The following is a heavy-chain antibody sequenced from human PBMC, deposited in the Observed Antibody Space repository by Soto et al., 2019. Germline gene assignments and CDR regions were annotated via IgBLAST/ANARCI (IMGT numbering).Heavy chain of an antibody. J-gene: IGHJ4*02. CDR3: ARVPFSSSWYGVDY. CDR2: INVYNGNK. Sequence: QVQLVQSGTEVKKPGASVKVSCKASGYTFTSFGIGWVRQAPGQGLEWMGWINVYNGNKYYIQKLQGRVTMTQDTSTSTTYMEMRSLRSDDTAVYYCARVPFSSSWYGVDYWGQGTLITVPS. D-gene: IGHD6-13*01. V-gene: IGHV1-18*01. CDR1: GYTFTSFG.